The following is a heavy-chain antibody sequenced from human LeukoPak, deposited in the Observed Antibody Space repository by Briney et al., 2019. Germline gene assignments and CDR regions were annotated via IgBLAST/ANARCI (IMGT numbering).Heavy chain of an antibody. CDR3: AIPDTAMITTRLGYFDY. J-gene: IGHJ4*02. D-gene: IGHD5-18*01. CDR1: GFTFSSYA. CDR2: ISGSGGST. V-gene: IGHV3-23*01. Sequence: GGSLRLSCAASGFTFSSYAMSWVRQAPGKGLEWVSAISGSGGSTYYAGSVKGRFTISRDNSKNTLYLQMNSLRAEDTAVYYCAIPDTAMITTRLGYFDYWGQGTLVTVSS.